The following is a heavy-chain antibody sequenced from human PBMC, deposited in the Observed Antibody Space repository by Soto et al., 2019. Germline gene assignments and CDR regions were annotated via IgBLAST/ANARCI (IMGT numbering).Heavy chain of an antibody. D-gene: IGHD1-20*01. CDR3: ARAKNDYNWDNRPPFDY. CDR1: GFTFSSYA. Sequence: GGSLRLSCAASGFTFSSYAMSWVRQAPGKGLEWVSLISANDVGTYYAESVKTRFTISTDQSRNTVYLQMDSLRADDTAIYYCARAKNDYNWDNRPPFDYWGQGTLVTVSS. J-gene: IGHJ4*02. V-gene: IGHV3-23*01. CDR2: ISANDVGT.